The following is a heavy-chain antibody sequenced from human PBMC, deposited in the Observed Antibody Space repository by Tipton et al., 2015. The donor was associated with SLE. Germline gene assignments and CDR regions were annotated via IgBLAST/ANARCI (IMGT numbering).Heavy chain of an antibody. CDR3: ARGRSSGAFDI. J-gene: IGHJ3*02. V-gene: IGHV4-34*01. CDR2: INHSGST. D-gene: IGHD1-26*01. CDR1: GGSFSGYY. Sequence: TLSLTCAVYGGSFSGYYWSWIRQPPGKGLEWIGEINHSGSTNYNPSLKSRVTISEDTSKNQLSLKLSSVTAADTAVYYCARGRSSGAFDIWGQGTMVTVSS.